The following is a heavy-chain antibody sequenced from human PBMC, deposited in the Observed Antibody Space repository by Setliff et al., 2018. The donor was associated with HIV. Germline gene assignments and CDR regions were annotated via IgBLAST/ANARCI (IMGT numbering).Heavy chain of an antibody. V-gene: IGHV4-59*01. CDR2: IHYSGST. CDR3: ARLRDMEWELIGLDY. Sequence: KPSETLSLTCTVSGGSISNYYWSWIRQSPEKGLEWIGYIHYSGSTNYNPSLKSRVTISLDTSKNQFSLKLSYVTAADTAIYYCARLRDMEWELIGLDYWGRGTLVTVSS. J-gene: IGHJ4*02. D-gene: IGHD1-26*01. CDR1: GGSISNYY.